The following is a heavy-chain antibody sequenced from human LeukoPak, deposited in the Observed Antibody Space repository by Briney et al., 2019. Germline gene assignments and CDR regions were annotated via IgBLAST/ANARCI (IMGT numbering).Heavy chain of an antibody. CDR3: ARASRNGYDY. CDR2: IGHRSIDI. Sequence: GGSLRLSCAASGFTFNIYGMNWVRQASGKGPEWVSYIGHRSIDIHYADSVKGRFTISRDNAKNSLYLQMNSLRAEDTAEYFCARASRNGYDYWGRGTLVTVSS. D-gene: IGHD5-24*01. J-gene: IGHJ4*02. V-gene: IGHV3-21*05. CDR1: GFTFNIYG.